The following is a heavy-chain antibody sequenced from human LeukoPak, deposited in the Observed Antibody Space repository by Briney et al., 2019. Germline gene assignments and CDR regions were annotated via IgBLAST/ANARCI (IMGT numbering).Heavy chain of an antibody. CDR1: GYTFTDYY. Sequence: ASVKVSCKASGYTFTDYYIHWVRQAPGQGVESRGWINPNSGGTNYAPKFQGRVAMTRDTSIPTAYMELSSLRSDDTSVYYCARDVRYYYDSSGPIWFDPWGQGTVVTVSS. CDR2: INPNSGGT. CDR3: ARDVRYYYDSSGPIWFDP. J-gene: IGHJ5*02. V-gene: IGHV1-2*02. D-gene: IGHD3-22*01.